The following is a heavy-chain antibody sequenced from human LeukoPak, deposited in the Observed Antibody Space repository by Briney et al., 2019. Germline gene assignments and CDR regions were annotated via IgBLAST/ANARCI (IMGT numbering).Heavy chain of an antibody. V-gene: IGHV3-53*01. CDR2: IYSGGST. J-gene: IGHJ4*02. D-gene: IGHD3-10*01. CDR3: AKAHGYYGPSYFDY. CDR1: GFTVSSNY. Sequence: GGSLRLSCAASGFTVSSNYMSWVRQAPGKGLEWVSVIYSGGSTYYADSVKGRFTISRDNSKNTLYLQMNSLRAEDTAVYYCAKAHGYYGPSYFDYWGQGTLVTVSS.